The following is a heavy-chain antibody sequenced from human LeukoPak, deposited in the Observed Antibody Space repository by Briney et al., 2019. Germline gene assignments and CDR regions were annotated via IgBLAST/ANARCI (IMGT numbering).Heavy chain of an antibody. V-gene: IGHV4-30-4*01. CDR3: ARVPTVTTSHHLDY. J-gene: IGHJ4*02. CDR1: GGSISSGDYF. CDR2: MSYSGST. Sequence: PSETLSLTCTVSGGSISSGDYFWSWIRQPPGKGLEWIGYMSYSGSTFYNPSLKSRVTISVDTSKNQFSLKLSSMTAADTAVYYCARVPTVTTSHHLDYWGQGTLVTVSS. D-gene: IGHD4-17*01.